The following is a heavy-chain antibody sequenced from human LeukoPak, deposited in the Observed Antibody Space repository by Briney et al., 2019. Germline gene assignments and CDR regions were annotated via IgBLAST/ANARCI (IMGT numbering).Heavy chain of an antibody. CDR2: ISGSGGST. J-gene: IGHJ4*02. Sequence: GGSLRLSCAASGFTFDSYGMTWVRQAPGKGLEWVSAISGSGGSTYYADSVKGRFTISRDNSKNTLYLQMNSPRAEDTAVYYCAKDGVGSGSSHHFDYWGQGTLVTVSS. CDR1: GFTFDSYG. CDR3: AKDGVGSGSSHHFDY. D-gene: IGHD3-10*01. V-gene: IGHV3-23*01.